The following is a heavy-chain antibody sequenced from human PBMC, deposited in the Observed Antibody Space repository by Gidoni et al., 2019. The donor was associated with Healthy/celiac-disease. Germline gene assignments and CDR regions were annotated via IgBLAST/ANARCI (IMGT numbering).Heavy chain of an antibody. D-gene: IGHD3-10*01. CDR3: ARDRAVRGGRGDY. CDR2: ISSSSSYI. V-gene: IGHV3-21*01. J-gene: IGHJ4*02. Sequence: EVQLVESGGGLVKPGGSLRLSCAASGFTFSSYSMNWVRQAPGKGLEWVSSISSSSSYIYYADSVKGRFTISRDNAKNSLYLQMNSLRAEDTAVYYCARDRAVRGGRGDYWGQGTLVTVSS. CDR1: GFTFSSYS.